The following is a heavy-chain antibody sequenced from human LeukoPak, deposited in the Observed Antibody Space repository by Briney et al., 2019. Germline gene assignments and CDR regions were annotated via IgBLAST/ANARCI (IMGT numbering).Heavy chain of an antibody. CDR2: INHSGST. Sequence: GSLRLSCAASGFTFSSYWMSWVRQPPGKGLEWIGEINHSGSTNYNPSLKSRVTISVDTSKNQFSLRLSSVTAADTALYYCARCDDFWSSYYMNYYCYMDVWGKGTTVTVSS. CDR1: GFTFSSYW. J-gene: IGHJ6*03. CDR3: ARCDDFWSSYYMNYYCYMDV. D-gene: IGHD3-3*01. V-gene: IGHV4-34*01.